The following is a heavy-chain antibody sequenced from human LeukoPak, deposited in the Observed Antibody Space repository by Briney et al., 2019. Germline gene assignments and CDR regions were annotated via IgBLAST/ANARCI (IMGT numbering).Heavy chain of an antibody. J-gene: IGHJ4*02. CDR1: GFTFSSYA. CDR3: AMFTNSRSVDY. CDR2: ISYDGSNK. Sequence: PGGSLRLSCAASGFTFSSYAMHWVRPAPGKGLEWGAVISYDGSNKYYANSVKGRFTISRDNSKNTLYLQMNSLRAEDTAVYYCAMFTNSRSVDYWGRGTLVTVSS. V-gene: IGHV3-30*01. D-gene: IGHD4-23*01.